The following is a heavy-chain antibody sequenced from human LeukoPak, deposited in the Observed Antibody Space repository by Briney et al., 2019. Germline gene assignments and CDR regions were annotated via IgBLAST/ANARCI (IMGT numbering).Heavy chain of an antibody. V-gene: IGHV4-59*01. Sequence: SETLSLICTVSGGSISSYYWSWIRQPPGRGLEWIGYIYYTGGTNYNPSLESRVTISVATSKNQFSLKLSSVTAADTAVYYCARSGGSGSHFEYWGQGTLVIVSS. CDR3: ARSGGSGSHFEY. J-gene: IGHJ4*02. D-gene: IGHD3-10*01. CDR1: GGSISSYY. CDR2: IYYTGGT.